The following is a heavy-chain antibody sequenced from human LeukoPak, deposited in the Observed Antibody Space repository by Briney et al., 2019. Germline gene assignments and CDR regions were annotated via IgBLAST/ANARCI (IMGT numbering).Heavy chain of an antibody. J-gene: IGHJ4*02. Sequence: PGRSLRLSCAASGFTFSSYGMHWVRQALGKGLEWVAVIWYDGSNKYYAESVKGRFTISRDNSKNTLYLQMNSLRAEDTAVYYCAKDYPTPAHWGQGTLVTVSS. CDR3: AKDYPTPAH. CDR2: IWYDGSNK. CDR1: GFTFSSYG. V-gene: IGHV3-33*06.